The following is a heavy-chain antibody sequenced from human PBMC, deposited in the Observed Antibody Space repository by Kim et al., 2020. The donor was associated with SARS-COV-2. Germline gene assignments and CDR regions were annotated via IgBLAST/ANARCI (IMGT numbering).Heavy chain of an antibody. Sequence: GGSLRLSCAASGFTFSSYAMSWVRQAPGKGLEWVSAISGSGGSTYYADSVKGRFTISRDNSKNTLYLQMNSLRAEDTAVYYCASHESGSYSEYFDYWGQGTLVTVSS. CDR1: GFTFSSYA. V-gene: IGHV3-23*01. CDR2: ISGSGGST. D-gene: IGHD1-26*01. CDR3: ASHESGSYSEYFDY. J-gene: IGHJ4*02.